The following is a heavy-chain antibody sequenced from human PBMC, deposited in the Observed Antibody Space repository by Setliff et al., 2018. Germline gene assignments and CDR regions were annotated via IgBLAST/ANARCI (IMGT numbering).Heavy chain of an antibody. V-gene: IGHV3-48*04. D-gene: IGHD4-17*01. CDR2: ISSSSSTI. J-gene: IGHJ4*02. CDR1: GFTLSGYG. Sequence: PGGSLRLSCAASGFTLSGYGMHWVRQAPGKGLEWVSYISSSSSTIYYADSVKGRFIISRDNSKNSCFLQMNNLRVEDTATYYCVKDTVNDGFWDFDSWGQGIVVTVSS. CDR3: VKDTVNDGFWDFDS.